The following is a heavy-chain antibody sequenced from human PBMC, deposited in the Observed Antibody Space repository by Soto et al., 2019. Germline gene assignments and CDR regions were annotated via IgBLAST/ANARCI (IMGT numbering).Heavy chain of an antibody. CDR2: ISSSSSYI. D-gene: IGHD3-10*01. V-gene: IGHV3-21*01. J-gene: IGHJ6*02. CDR1: GFTFSSYS. Sequence: PGGSLRLSCAASGFTFSSYSMNWVRQAPGKGLEWVSSISSSSSYIYYADSVKGRFTISRDNAKNSLYLQMNSLRAEDTAVYYCARPGITVYYYYGLDVWGQGTTVTVSS. CDR3: ARPGITVYYYYGLDV.